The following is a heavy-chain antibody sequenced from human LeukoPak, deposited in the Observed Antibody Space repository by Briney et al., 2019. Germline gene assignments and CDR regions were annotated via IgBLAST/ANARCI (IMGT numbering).Heavy chain of an antibody. D-gene: IGHD5-18*01. CDR2: ITSSSDYI. Sequence: PGGSLRLSCTASGFTFSSYSMNWVRQAPGKGLEWVSYITSSSDYIYYADSVKGRFTISRDNAENSLHLQMNSLRADDTAVYYCAREFKSGYGMWAWGQGTLVTVSS. CDR1: GFTFSSYS. CDR3: AREFKSGYGMWA. J-gene: IGHJ5*02. V-gene: IGHV3-21*01.